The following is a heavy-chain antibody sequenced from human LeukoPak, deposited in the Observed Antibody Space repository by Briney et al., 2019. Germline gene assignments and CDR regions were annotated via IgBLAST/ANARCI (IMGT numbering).Heavy chain of an antibody. J-gene: IGHJ4*02. D-gene: IGHD3-22*01. CDR1: GFTFSSYA. Sequence: GGSLRLSCAASGFTFSSYAMHWVRQAPGKGLEWVAVISYDGSNKYYADSVKGRFTISRDNSKNTLYLQMNSLRAEDTAVYYCATPAVGGYYYEVPFDYWGQGTLVTVSS. CDR2: ISYDGSNK. CDR3: ATPAVGGYYYEVPFDY. V-gene: IGHV3-30-3*01.